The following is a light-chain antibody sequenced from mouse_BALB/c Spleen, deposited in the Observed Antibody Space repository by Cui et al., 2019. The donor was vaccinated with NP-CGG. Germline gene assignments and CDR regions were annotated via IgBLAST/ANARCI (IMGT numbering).Light chain of an antibody. Sequence: VVTQQAAATTSPGETVTLTCRSSTGAVTTSNYANWVQEKPDHLFTGLIGGTNNRAPGVPARFSGSLIGDKAALTITGAQTEDEAIYFCALWYSNQWVFGGGTKLTVL. CDR2: GTN. CDR3: ALWYSNQWV. CDR1: TGAVTTSNY. V-gene: IGLV1*01. J-gene: IGLJ1*01.